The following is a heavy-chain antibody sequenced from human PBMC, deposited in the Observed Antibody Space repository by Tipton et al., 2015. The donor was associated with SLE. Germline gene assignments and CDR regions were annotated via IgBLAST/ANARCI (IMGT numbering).Heavy chain of an antibody. CDR2: IYYSGST. Sequence: LRLSCAASGFTFSSYAMSWVRQPPGKGLEWIGYIYYSGSTNYNPSLKSRVTISVDTSKNQFSLKLSSVTAADTAVYYCAGQMGPGYFDYWGQGTLVTVSS. V-gene: IGHV4-59*01. CDR3: AGQMGPGYFDY. D-gene: IGHD5-24*01. J-gene: IGHJ4*02. CDR1: GFTFSSYA.